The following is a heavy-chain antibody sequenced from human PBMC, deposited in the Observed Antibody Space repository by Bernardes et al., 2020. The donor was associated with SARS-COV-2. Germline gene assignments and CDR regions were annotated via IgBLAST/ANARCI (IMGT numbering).Heavy chain of an antibody. V-gene: IGHV3-23*01. J-gene: IGHJ4*02. CDR2: FGNSGGTT. Sequence: GGSLSLSCAASGFTFSRYAMTWVRQAPGKGLEWVSSFGNSGGTTYYADSVKGRFTISRDISKNTLFLHMNSLRVDDTAVYYCARSRWFRDLLDYWGQGTLVAVSS. CDR3: ARSRWFRDLLDY. D-gene: IGHD3-10*01. CDR1: GFTFSRYA.